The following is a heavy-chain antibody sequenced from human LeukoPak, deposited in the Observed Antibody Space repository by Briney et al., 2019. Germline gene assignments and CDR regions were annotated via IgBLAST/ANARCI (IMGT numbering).Heavy chain of an antibody. V-gene: IGHV4-39*01. Sequence: KTSETLSLTCTVSGGSISSSSYYWGWIRQPPGKGLEWIGSIYYSGSTYYNSSLKSRVTISVDTSKNQFSLKLSSVTAADTAVYYCARQPLYSRDYFDYWGQGTLVTVSS. J-gene: IGHJ4*02. CDR1: GGSISSSSYY. CDR3: ARQPLYSRDYFDY. D-gene: IGHD6-13*01. CDR2: IYYSGST.